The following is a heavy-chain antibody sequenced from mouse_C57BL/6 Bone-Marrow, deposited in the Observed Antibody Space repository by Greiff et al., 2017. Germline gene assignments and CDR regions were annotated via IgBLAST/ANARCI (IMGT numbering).Heavy chain of an antibody. Sequence: QVQLQQPGAELVKPGASVKLSCKASGYTFTSYWMPWVKQRPGQGLEWIGMIHPNSGSTNYNEKFKSKATLTVDKSSSTAYMQLSSLTSEASAVYYCARRSSGYWFAYWGQGTLVTVSA. D-gene: IGHD3-1*01. CDR3: ARRSSGYWFAY. CDR2: IHPNSGST. J-gene: IGHJ3*01. V-gene: IGHV1-64*01. CDR1: GYTFTSYW.